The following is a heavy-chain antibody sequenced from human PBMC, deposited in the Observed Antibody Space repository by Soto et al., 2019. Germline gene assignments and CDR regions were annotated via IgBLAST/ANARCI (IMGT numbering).Heavy chain of an antibody. CDR1: RFIFSSYW. D-gene: IGHD4-17*01. V-gene: IGHV3-7*01. CDR2: IKPDGSEK. Sequence: GGSLRLSCAASRFIFSSYWMSWVRQAPGKGLEWVANIKPDGSEKYYVDSVKGRFTISRDNAKNSLYLQMNSLRAEDTAVYYCARVVFAYGDYVGAFDIWGQGTMVTVSS. J-gene: IGHJ3*02. CDR3: ARVVFAYGDYVGAFDI.